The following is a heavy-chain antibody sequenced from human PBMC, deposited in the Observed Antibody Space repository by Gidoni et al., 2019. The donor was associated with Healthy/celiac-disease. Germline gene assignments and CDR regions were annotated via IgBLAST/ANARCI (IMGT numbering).Heavy chain of an antibody. Sequence: EVQLVESGGGLVQPGGSLRLSCAASGFTFSSYSMNWVRQAPGKGLEWVSYISSSSSTIYYADSVKGRFTISRDNAKNSLYLQMNSLRDEDTAVYYCARDPRETYYYDSSGFDYWGQGTLVTVSS. V-gene: IGHV3-48*02. CDR1: GFTFSSYS. CDR3: ARDPRETYYYDSSGFDY. CDR2: ISSSSSTI. J-gene: IGHJ4*02. D-gene: IGHD3-22*01.